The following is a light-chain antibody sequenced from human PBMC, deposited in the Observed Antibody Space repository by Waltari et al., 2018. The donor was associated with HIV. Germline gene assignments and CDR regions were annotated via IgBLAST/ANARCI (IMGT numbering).Light chain of an antibody. V-gene: IGLV2-14*03. CDR3: QSYDNSVSDSVV. CDR1: STDIGGYKY. Sequence: QSALTQPASVSGSPGQSITISCTASSTDIGGYKYVSWYQQHSGKPPKLIIYDVNKRPSGVSNRFSGSKSGHTASLTISGLQAADEADYYCQSYDNSVSDSVVFGGGTKVTVL. CDR2: DVN. J-gene: IGLJ3*02.